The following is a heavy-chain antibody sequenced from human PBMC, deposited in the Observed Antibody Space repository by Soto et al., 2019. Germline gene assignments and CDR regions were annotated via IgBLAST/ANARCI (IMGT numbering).Heavy chain of an antibody. V-gene: IGHV3-30-3*01. CDR2: ISYDGSNK. D-gene: IGHD6-6*01. Sequence: QVQLVESGGGVVQPGRSLRLSCVASGFTFSSYAMHWVRQVPGKGLEWVAVISYDGSNKYYADSVKGRFTISRDNSKNTLYLQMNSLRAEDTAVYYCARDMLLYSSSIHYGMDVWGQGTTVTVSS. CDR1: GFTFSSYA. CDR3: ARDMLLYSSSIHYGMDV. J-gene: IGHJ6*02.